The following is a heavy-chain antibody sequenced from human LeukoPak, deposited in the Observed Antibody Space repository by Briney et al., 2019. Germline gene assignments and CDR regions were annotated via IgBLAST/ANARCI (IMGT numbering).Heavy chain of an antibody. V-gene: IGHV1-18*01. CDR1: GYTFSSYG. Sequence: ASVKVSCKGQGYTFSSYGISWVRQAPGQGLEWMGWIGAYSGNTKYAQKFQGRFTMTADTSTTTAYMEVGSLRSDDTAVYYCARGRPNWGSEYAFDIWGQGTMVTVSS. D-gene: IGHD7-27*01. J-gene: IGHJ3*02. CDR3: ARGRPNWGSEYAFDI. CDR2: IGAYSGNT.